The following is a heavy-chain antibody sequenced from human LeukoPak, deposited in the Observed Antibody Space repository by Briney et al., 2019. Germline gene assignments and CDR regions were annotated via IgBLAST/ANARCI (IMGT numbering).Heavy chain of an antibody. D-gene: IGHD4-17*01. CDR2: ISGSGGST. CDR1: GFTFSSYA. CDR3: ASSAGTRYGAFDY. V-gene: IGHV3-23*01. J-gene: IGHJ4*02. Sequence: SGGSLRLSCAASGFTFSSYAMSWVRQAPGKGLEWVSAISGSGGSTYYADSVKGQFTISRDNSKNTLYLQMNSLRAEDTAVYYCASSAGTRYGAFDYWGQGTLVTVSS.